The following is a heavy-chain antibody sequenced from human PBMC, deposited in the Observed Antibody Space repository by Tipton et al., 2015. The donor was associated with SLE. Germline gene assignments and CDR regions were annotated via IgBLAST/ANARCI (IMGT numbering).Heavy chain of an antibody. V-gene: IGHV3-53*05. J-gene: IGHJ4*02. CDR3: ASLSGRGY. D-gene: IGHD1-26*01. CDR1: GFTFSDYY. Sequence: SLRLSCAASGFTFSDYYMSWIRQAPGKGLEWVSVIYSGGSTYYADSVKGRFTISRDNSKNTLYLQMNSLRAEDTAVYYCASLSGRGYWGQGTLVTVSS. CDR2: IYSGGST.